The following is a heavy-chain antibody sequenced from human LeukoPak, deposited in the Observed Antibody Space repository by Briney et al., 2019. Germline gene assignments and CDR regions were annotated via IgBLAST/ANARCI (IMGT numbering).Heavy chain of an antibody. Sequence: GASVKVSCKASGYTFTGYYMHWVRQAPGQGLEWMGWINPNSGGTNYAQKLQGRVTMTRDTSISTAYMELSRLRSDDTAVYYCARPIIAAAGTSGLVYYYYGMDVWGQGTTVTVSS. CDR1: GYTFTGYY. D-gene: IGHD6-13*01. J-gene: IGHJ6*02. CDR2: INPNSGGT. CDR3: ARPIIAAAGTSGLVYYYYGMDV. V-gene: IGHV1-2*02.